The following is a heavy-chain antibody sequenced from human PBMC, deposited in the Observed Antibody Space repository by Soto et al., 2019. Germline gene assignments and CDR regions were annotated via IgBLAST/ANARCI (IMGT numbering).Heavy chain of an antibody. J-gene: IGHJ4*02. CDR2: IIPIFGTA. V-gene: IGHV1-69*13. D-gene: IGHD5-18*01. CDR3: ARGGYSYGQLDY. CDR1: GGTFSSYA. Sequence: SVKVSCKASGGTFSSYAISWVRQAPGQGLEWMGGIIPIFGTANYAQKFQGRVTITADESTSTAYMELSSLRSEDTAVYYCARGGYSYGQLDYWGQGTLVTVSS.